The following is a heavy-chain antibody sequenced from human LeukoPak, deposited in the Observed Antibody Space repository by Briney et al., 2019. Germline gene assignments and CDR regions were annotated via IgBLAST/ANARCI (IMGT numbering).Heavy chain of an antibody. V-gene: IGHV3-23*01. CDR3: AKIGMDYIVVVVAATMGGFGY. Sequence: GGSLRLSCAASGLIFYNYAMSWVRQAPGKGLEWVSGISGSGGNTNYADSVKGRFTISRDNSKNTLYLQMNSLRAEDTAVYYCAKIGMDYIVVVVAATMGGFGYWGQGTLVTVSS. J-gene: IGHJ4*02. D-gene: IGHD2-15*01. CDR2: ISGSGGNT. CDR1: GLIFYNYA.